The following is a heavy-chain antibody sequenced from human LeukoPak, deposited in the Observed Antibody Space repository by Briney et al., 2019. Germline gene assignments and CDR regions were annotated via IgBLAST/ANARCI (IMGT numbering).Heavy chain of an antibody. V-gene: IGHV4-34*01. CDR3: ARALVVPAAIYYMDV. CDR1: GGSFSGYY. Sequence: SETLSLTCAVYGGSFSGYYWSWIRQPPRKGLEWIGEINHSGSTNYNPSLKSRVTISVDTSKNQFSLKLSSVTAADTAVYYCARALVVPAAIYYMDVWGKGTTVTVSS. J-gene: IGHJ6*03. D-gene: IGHD2-2*02. CDR2: INHSGST.